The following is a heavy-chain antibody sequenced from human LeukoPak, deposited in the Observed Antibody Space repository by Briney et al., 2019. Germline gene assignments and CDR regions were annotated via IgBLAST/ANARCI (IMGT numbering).Heavy chain of an antibody. CDR1: GGSFSSYY. V-gene: IGHV4-34*01. Sequence: SETLSLTCAVYGGSFSSYYWSWIRQPPGKGLEWIGEINHSGSTNYNSSLKSRVTISVDTSKNQFSLKLSSVTAADTAVYYCARVGHSNFPPQLDLSHGMDVWGQGTTVTVSS. J-gene: IGHJ6*02. D-gene: IGHD4-11*01. CDR3: ARVGHSNFPPQLDLSHGMDV. CDR2: INHSGST.